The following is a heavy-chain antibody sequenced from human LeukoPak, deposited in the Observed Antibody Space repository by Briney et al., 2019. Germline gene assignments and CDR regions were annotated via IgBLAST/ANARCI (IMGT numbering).Heavy chain of an antibody. CDR2: INHSGST. CDR1: GGSSSGYY. D-gene: IGHD3-10*01. J-gene: IGHJ3*02. Sequence: SETLSLTCAVYGGSSSGYYWSWIRQPPGKGLEWIGEINHSGSTNYNPSLKSRVTISVDTSKNQFSLKLSSVTAADTAVYYCATHEGFSMVRGVIIEDAFDIWGQGTMVTVSS. CDR3: ATHEGFSMVRGVIIEDAFDI. V-gene: IGHV4-34*01.